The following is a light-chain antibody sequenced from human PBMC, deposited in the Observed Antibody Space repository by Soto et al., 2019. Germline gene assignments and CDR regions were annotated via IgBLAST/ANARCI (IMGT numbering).Light chain of an antibody. J-gene: IGKJ5*01. Sequence: EIVLTQSPATLSLSPGERATLSCRASQSVSSYLAWYQQRPGQAPRLLIYGASNRATCIPARFSGSGSGTDCTLTISSLEAEDFAVYYCQQRTDLPMTFGQWTRLEIK. CDR3: QQRTDLPMT. CDR2: GAS. V-gene: IGKV3-11*01. CDR1: QSVSSY.